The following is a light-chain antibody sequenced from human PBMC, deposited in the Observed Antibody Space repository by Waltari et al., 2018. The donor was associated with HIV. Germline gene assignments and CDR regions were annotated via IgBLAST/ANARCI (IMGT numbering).Light chain of an antibody. CDR1: QSMSSSY. V-gene: IGKV3-20*01. CDR3: HQYGSAPQT. CDR2: GSS. Sequence: EIVLTQSPGTLSLSPGERATLSCRASQSVSSSGASQSMSSSYLAWYQQKPGRAPRLLIYGSSSRATGIPDRFSGSGSGTDFTLSISRLEPEDFAVYYCHQYGSAPQTFGQGTKVEIK. J-gene: IGKJ1*01.